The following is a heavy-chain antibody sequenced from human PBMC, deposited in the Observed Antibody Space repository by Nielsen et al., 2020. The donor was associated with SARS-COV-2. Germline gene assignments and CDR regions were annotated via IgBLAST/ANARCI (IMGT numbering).Heavy chain of an antibody. CDR3: ARVELPPSYYYYGMDV. V-gene: IGHV1-2*02. J-gene: IGHJ6*02. D-gene: IGHD1-7*01. Sequence: ASVKVSCKASGYTFTGYYMHWVRQAPGQGLEWMGWINPNSGGTNYAQKFQGRVTMTRDTSISTAYMELSRLRSGDTAVYYCARVELPPSYYYYGMDVWGQGTTVTVSS. CDR1: GYTFTGYY. CDR2: INPNSGGT.